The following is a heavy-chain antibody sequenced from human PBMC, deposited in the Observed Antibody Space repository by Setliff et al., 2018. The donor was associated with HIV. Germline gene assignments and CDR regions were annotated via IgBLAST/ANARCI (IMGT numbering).Heavy chain of an antibody. V-gene: IGHV1-2*07. Sequence: PAASVKVSCKASGYTFTDYYIHWVRQAPGQGLEWLGWINPDSGRINYAHKFQGRVTMTRDTYITSAYMELSRLKSDDTAVYYCAKTAGPHHYYYMDVWGKGTTVTVSS. J-gene: IGHJ6*03. D-gene: IGHD6-19*01. CDR3: AKTAGPHHYYYMDV. CDR1: GYTFTDYY. CDR2: INPDSGRI.